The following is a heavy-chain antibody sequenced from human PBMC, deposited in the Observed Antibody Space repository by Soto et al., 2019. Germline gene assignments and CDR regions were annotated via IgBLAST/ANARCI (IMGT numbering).Heavy chain of an antibody. CDR1: GGSISSGGYY. CDR2: IYYSGST. V-gene: IGHV4-31*03. CDR3: ARSYYYDSSGYYADAFDI. D-gene: IGHD3-22*01. Sequence: SETLSLTFTVSGGSISSGGYYWSWIRQHPGKGLEWIGYIYYSGSTYYNPSLKSRVTISVDTSKNQFSLKLSSVTAADAAVYYCARSYYYDSSGYYADAFDIWGQGTMVTVSS. J-gene: IGHJ3*02.